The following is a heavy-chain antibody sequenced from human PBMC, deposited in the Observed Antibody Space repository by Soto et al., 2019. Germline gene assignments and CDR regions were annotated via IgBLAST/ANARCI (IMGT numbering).Heavy chain of an antibody. CDR1: GYTFITYD. CDR3: ARAQGLLPKY. CDR2: MNPDTGGT. D-gene: IGHD2-21*01. J-gene: IGHJ1*01. Sequence: QVQSVQSGAEVKKPGASVKVSCKASGYTFITYDINWARQAPGQGLEWMGWMNPDTGGTGYAQRFKGRIIMTRNTSISTAYLELSSLTSEDTAVYFCARAQGLLPKYWGQGTQVIVSS. V-gene: IGHV1-8*01.